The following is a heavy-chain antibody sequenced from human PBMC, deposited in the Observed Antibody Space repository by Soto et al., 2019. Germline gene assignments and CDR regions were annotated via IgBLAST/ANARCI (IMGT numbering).Heavy chain of an antibody. CDR3: XRHSREEKGWTIRRLDY. Sequence: PGESLKISCEASGYSFTSNWIGWVRQMPGKGLEWMGIINPADSDIKYSPSFQGQVTISADKSISTVYLQWSSLQASDTAMYYCXRHSREEKGWTIRRLDYWGPGTLVTVSS. V-gene: IGHV5-51*01. D-gene: IGHD2-2*01. CDR2: INPADSDI. J-gene: IGHJ4*02. CDR1: GYSFTSNW.